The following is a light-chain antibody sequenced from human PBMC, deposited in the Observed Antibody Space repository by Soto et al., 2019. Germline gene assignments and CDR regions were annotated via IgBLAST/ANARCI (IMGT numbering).Light chain of an antibody. CDR3: QQRSNWPLT. J-gene: IGKJ4*01. V-gene: IGKV3-11*01. CDR2: DAT. CDR1: QSVSTY. Sequence: EIVLTQSPATLSLSPGERATLSCRASQSVSTYLAWYQQKPGQAPRLLVYDATNRATGIPARFSGSGSGTDFTLTINSLEPEDFAVYSCQQRSNWPLTFGRGTKVEIK.